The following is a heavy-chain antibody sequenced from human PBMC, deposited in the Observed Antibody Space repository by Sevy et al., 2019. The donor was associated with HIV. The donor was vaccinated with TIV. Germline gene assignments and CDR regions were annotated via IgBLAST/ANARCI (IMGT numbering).Heavy chain of an antibody. D-gene: IGHD2-2*01. J-gene: IGHJ4*02. CDR1: GFAFSGYW. CDR3: ARAIGAAAAY. CDR2: INEDVTTK. Sequence: GESLKISCAASGFAFSGYWMHWVRQAPGKGLEWVANINEDVTTKYYVDSVKGRFTISRNNAQKSLFLQMNDVRVDDTAIYYCARAIGAAAAYWGQGTLVTVSS. V-gene: IGHV3-7*03.